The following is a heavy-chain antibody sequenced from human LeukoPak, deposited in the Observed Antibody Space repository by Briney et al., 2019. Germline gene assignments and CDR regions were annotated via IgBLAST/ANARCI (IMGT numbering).Heavy chain of an antibody. D-gene: IGHD5-18*01. CDR2: ISSSSSTI. Sequence: GGSLRLSCAASGFTFSSYSMNWVRQAPGKGLEWVSYISSSSSTIYYADSVKGRFTISRDNAKNSLYLQMNSLRAEDSAVYYCARELAPDTRMGYFDYRGQGTLVTVSS. J-gene: IGHJ4*02. CDR3: ARELAPDTRMGYFDY. CDR1: GFTFSSYS. V-gene: IGHV3-48*01.